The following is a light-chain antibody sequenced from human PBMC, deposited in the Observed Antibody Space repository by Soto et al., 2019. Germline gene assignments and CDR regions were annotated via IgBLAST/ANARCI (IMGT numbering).Light chain of an antibody. CDR2: DVN. CDR3: TSLTTSTTMI. CDR1: RSDIGAYNF. Sequence: QSALTQPASVSGSPGQSITISCTGTRSDIGAYNFVSWYQQHPGEVPKLILYDVNARPSGVSNRFSGSKSGNTASLTISGLQAEDEADYYCTSLTTSTTMIFGGGTKLTVL. V-gene: IGLV2-14*03. J-gene: IGLJ2*01.